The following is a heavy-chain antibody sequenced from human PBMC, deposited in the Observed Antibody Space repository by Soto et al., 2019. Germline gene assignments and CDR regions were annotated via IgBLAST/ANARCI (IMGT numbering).Heavy chain of an antibody. J-gene: IGHJ3*01. CDR1: GFTFSGSD. Sequence: EVQLVESGGGLVQPGGSLRLSSAASGFTFSGSDMNWVRHTRGKGLEWVSGIGTGGDRYYADSVRGRFTISREEAKGYLYLQMNSLRVEDTDLYYCVRETGFTTTSEDLNLWGQWTIVTVSS. V-gene: IGHV3-13*01. CDR3: VRETGFTTTSEDLNL. D-gene: IGHD1-1*01. CDR2: IGTGGDR.